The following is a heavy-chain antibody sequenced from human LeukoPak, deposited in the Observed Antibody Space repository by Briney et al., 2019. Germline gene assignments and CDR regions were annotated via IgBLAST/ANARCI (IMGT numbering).Heavy chain of an antibody. CDR2: IWYDGSNK. V-gene: IGHV3-33*01. CDR1: GFTFSSYG. J-gene: IGHJ4*02. Sequence: QPGRSLRLSCAASGFTFSSYGMHWVRQAPGKGLEWVAVIWYDGSNKYYADSVKGRFTISRDNSKNTLYLQMNSLRAEDTAVYYCARDRKTYSSSWYYFDYWGQGTLVTVSS. CDR3: ARDRKTYSSSWYYFDY. D-gene: IGHD6-13*01.